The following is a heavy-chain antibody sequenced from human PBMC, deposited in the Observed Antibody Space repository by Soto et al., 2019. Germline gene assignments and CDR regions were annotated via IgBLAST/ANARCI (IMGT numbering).Heavy chain of an antibody. J-gene: IGHJ6*02. CDR3: ASGGYCSGGSCYSDYYGMDV. V-gene: IGHV4-4*02. Sequence: SETLSLTCAVAGGSISSSNWWSWFLQPPGKGLEWIGEIYHSGSTNYNPSLKSRVTISVDKSKNQFSLKLSSVTAADTAVYYCASGGYCSGGSCYSDYYGMDVWRQGTTVTVSS. CDR1: GGSISSSNW. CDR2: IYHSGST. D-gene: IGHD2-15*01.